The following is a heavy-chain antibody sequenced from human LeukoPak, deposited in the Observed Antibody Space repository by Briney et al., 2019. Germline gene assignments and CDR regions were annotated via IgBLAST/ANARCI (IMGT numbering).Heavy chain of an antibody. CDR3: ARDGANTYGRAFDF. D-gene: IGHD5-18*01. V-gene: IGHV3-30*04. Sequence: PGGALRLSCAASGFYFRSYAMHWGRQAPGKGVEWVSLISYHGTNTYYADSVKGRFTISRDNSKNTVLLQMTSLRVEDTAVYYCARDGANTYGRAFDFWGQGMQVTVSS. J-gene: IGHJ4*02. CDR2: ISYHGTNT. CDR1: GFYFRSYA.